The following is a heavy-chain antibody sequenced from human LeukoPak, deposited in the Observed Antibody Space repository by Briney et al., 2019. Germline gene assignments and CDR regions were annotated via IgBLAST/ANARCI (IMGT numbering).Heavy chain of an antibody. CDR2: INHSGST. CDR1: GGSFSGYY. CDR3: ARALLYSGSPFDY. D-gene: IGHD1-26*01. V-gene: IGHV4-34*01. Sequence: SETLSLTCAVYGGSFSGYYWSWIRQPPGKGLEWIGEINHSGSTNYNPSLKSRVTISVDTSKNQFSLKLSSVTAAGTAVYYCARALLYSGSPFDYWGQGTLVTVSS. J-gene: IGHJ4*02.